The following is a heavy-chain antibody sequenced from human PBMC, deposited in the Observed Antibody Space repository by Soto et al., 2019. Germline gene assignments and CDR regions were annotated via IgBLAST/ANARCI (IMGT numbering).Heavy chain of an antibody. J-gene: IGHJ3*01. CDR2: IYYSGST. Sequence: PSETLSLTSPVSGGSSNSYYWSWIRQPTGKGLEWIGYIYYSGSTNYNPSLKSRVTISVDTSKNQFSLKLSSVTAADTAVYYCARELGYCSGGSCYMDGAFDFWGQGAMVTVSS. D-gene: IGHD2-15*01. CDR3: ARELGYCSGGSCYMDGAFDF. CDR1: GGSSNSYY. V-gene: IGHV4-59*12.